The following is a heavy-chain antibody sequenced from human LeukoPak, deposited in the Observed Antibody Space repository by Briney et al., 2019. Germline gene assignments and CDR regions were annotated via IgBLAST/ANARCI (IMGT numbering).Heavy chain of an antibody. CDR1: GGSISSSSYY. CDR2: IYYSGST. CDR3: ARQGELLSPIAY. V-gene: IGHV4-39*01. J-gene: IGHJ4*02. D-gene: IGHD1-26*01. Sequence: SETLSLTCTVSGGSISSSSYYWGWIRQPPGKGLEWIGSIYYSGSTFYNPSLKSRVTISVDTSKNQFSLKLSSVTAADMAVYYCARQGELLSPIAYWGQGTLVTVSS.